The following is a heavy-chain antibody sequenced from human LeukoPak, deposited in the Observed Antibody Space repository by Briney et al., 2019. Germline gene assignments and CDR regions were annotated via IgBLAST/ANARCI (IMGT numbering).Heavy chain of an antibody. CDR1: GYTFTGDY. J-gene: IGHJ4*02. CDR3: ARGGPKPIMGAADC. V-gene: IGHV1-2*02. D-gene: IGHD1-26*01. CDR2: INHNSGGT. Sequence: GASVKVSCKASGYTFTGDYIHWVRQAPGQGLEWMGWINHNSGGTNYAPKFKGRVTMTRDTSISTTYMELNTLRSDDTAMYYCARGGPKPIMGAADCWGQGTLVTVSS.